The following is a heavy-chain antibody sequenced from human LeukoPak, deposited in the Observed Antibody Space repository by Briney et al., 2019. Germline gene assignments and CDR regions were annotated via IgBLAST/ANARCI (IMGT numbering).Heavy chain of an antibody. J-gene: IGHJ5*02. V-gene: IGHV1-2*02. D-gene: IGHD3-16*01. CDR3: ARVGGQYWFDP. CDR2: ISPTSGGT. Sequence: ASVKVSCKASGYTFTGYYMYWVRQAPGQGLEWMGWISPTSGGTNYAQKFQGRVTMTRDTSISTAYMELSRLRSDDTAVYYCARVGGQYWFDPRGQGTLVTVSS. CDR1: GYTFTGYY.